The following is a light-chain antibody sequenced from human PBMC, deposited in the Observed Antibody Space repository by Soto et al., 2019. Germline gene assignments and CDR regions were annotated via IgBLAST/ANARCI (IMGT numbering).Light chain of an antibody. CDR1: SSDVGDYPY. CDR3: SSYSATNTLV. CDR2: EVS. V-gene: IGLV2-14*01. Sequence: QSALTQPASVSGSPGQSITFSCTGTSSDVGDYPYVSWYQQHPAKVPKLIIYEVSHRPSGITSRFSGSRSQNTASLTISGLQAEDEADYYCSSYSATNTLVFGSGTKGTVL. J-gene: IGLJ1*01.